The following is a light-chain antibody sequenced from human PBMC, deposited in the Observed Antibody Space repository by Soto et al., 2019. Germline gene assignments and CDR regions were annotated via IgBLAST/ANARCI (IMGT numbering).Light chain of an antibody. CDR1: QSIGTW. CDR3: KQYNSYST. CDR2: DAS. V-gene: IGKV1-5*01. J-gene: IGKJ1*01. Sequence: DIQMTQSPSTLSASVGDRVTITRRASQSIGTWLAWYQHRPGKDPSLLIYDASTLRSGVPSRFSGSGSGTEFTLTISSLQPEDFATYYCKQYNSYSTVGQGNKVDIK.